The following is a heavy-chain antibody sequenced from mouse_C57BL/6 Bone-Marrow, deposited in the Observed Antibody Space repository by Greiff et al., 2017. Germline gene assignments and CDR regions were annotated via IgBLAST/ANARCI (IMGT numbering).Heavy chain of an antibody. V-gene: IGHV1-62-2*01. CDR3: ERHEGDYSNYAWFAY. CDR1: GSTFPEYT. CDR2: FYPGSGSI. Sequence: VQLLQSGAELVKPGSSVKLSCKASGSTFPEYTLHWVKQSSGRGLGWIGWFYPGSGSIKYNEKFKDKATLTADTSSSTVYMELSSLTAEDSAVYYYERHEGDYSNYAWFAYWGQGTLVTVSA. D-gene: IGHD2-5*01. J-gene: IGHJ3*01.